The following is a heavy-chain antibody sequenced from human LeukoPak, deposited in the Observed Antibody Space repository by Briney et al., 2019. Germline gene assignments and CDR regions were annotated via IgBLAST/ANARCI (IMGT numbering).Heavy chain of an antibody. Sequence: GGSLRLSCAASGFTFSSYAMSWVRQAPGKGLEWVSAISGSGGSTCYADSVKGRFTIPRDNSKNTLYLQMNSLRAEDTAVYYCAKDRDSGSYLDCFDYWGQGTLVTVSS. J-gene: IGHJ4*02. CDR3: AKDRDSGSYLDCFDY. CDR1: GFTFSSYA. CDR2: ISGSGGST. V-gene: IGHV3-23*01. D-gene: IGHD1-26*01.